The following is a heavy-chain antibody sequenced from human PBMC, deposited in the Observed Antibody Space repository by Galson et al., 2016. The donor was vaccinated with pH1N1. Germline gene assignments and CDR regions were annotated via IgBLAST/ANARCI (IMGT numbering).Heavy chain of an antibody. D-gene: IGHD4-23*01. Sequence: SVKVSCKASGGTFSSYVIIWVRQAPGQGLEWMGRIVPITGIRNYAQKFQGRVTMTADKSTSTAYMELSGLRSEDTAIYYCAPGGDDYGGNPHWFDPWGQGTLVTVSS. CDR3: APGGDDYGGNPHWFDP. J-gene: IGHJ5*02. CDR2: IVPITGIR. V-gene: IGHV1-69*04. CDR1: GGTFSSYV.